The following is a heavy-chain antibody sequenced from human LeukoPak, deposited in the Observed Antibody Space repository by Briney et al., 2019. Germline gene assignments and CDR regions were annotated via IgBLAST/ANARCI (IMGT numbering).Heavy chain of an antibody. V-gene: IGHV3-30*02. J-gene: IGHJ4*02. CDR3: AKDLYYYDSSGDYFDY. CDR1: GFTFSSYG. D-gene: IGHD3-22*01. CDR2: IRYDGSNK. Sequence: GGSLRLSCAASGFTFSSYGMHWVRQAPGKGLEWVAFIRYDGSNKYYADSVKGRFTTSRDNSKNTLYLQMNSLRAEDTAVYYCAKDLYYYDSSGDYFDYWGQGTLVTVSS.